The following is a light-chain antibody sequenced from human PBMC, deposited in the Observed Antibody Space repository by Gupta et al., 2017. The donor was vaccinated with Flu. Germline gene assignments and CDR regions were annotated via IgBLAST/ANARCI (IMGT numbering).Light chain of an antibody. Sequence: SYELTLPPSVSVSPRQTASITCSGDKLGDQFACWYQHKPGQSPKLVIYQDTKRPSGIPERFSGSNSGNTATLTISGTQGMDEADYYCQVWDSSAPNWVFGGGTKLTVL. CDR2: QDT. CDR3: QVWDSSAPNWV. V-gene: IGLV3-1*01. J-gene: IGLJ3*02. CDR1: KLGDQF.